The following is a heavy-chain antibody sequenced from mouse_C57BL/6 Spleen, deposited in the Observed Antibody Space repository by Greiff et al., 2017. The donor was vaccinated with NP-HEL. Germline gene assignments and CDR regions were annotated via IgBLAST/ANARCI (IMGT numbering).Heavy chain of an antibody. V-gene: IGHV6-3*01. J-gene: IGHJ4*01. D-gene: IGHD1-1*01. Sequence: EVQRVESGGGLVQPGGSMKLSCVASGFTFSNYWMNWVRQSPEKGLEWVAQIRLKSDNYATHYAESVKGRFTISRDDSKSSVYLQMNNLRAEDTGIYYCTVLFITTVVANAMDYWGQGTSVTVSS. CDR3: TVLFITTVVANAMDY. CDR1: GFTFSNYW. CDR2: IRLKSDNYAT.